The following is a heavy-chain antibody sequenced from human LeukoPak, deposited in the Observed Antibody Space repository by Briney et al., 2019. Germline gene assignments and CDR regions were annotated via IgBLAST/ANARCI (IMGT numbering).Heavy chain of an antibody. J-gene: IGHJ5*02. CDR2: IYYSGST. CDR1: GGSISSSSYY. Sequence: PSETLSLTCTVSGGSISSSSYYWGWIRQPPGKGLEWIGSIYYSGSTNYNPSLKSRVTISVDTSKNQFSLKLSSVTAADTAVYYCARRYSSGWSYNWFDPWGQGTLVTVSS. V-gene: IGHV4-39*07. CDR3: ARRYSSGWSYNWFDP. D-gene: IGHD6-19*01.